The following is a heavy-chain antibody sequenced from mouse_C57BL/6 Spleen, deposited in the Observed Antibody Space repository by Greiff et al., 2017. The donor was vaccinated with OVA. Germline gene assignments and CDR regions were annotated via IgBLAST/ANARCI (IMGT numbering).Heavy chain of an antibody. CDR3: AREELGQASYFDY. J-gene: IGHJ2*01. V-gene: IGHV1-80*01. Sequence: QVQLQQSGAELVKPGASVKISCKASGYAFSSYWMNWVKQRPGKGLEWIGQIYPGDGDTNYNGKFKGKATLTADKSSSTAYMQLSSLTSEDSAVYFCAREELGQASYFDYWGQGTTLTVSS. D-gene: IGHD4-1*01. CDR1: GYAFSSYW. CDR2: IYPGDGDT.